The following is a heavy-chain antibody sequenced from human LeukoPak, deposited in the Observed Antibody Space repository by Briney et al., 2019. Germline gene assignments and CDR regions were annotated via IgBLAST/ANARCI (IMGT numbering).Heavy chain of an antibody. J-gene: IGHJ6*02. D-gene: IGHD3-9*01. CDR2: IYHSGST. CDR3: ARDLTYYDILTGYSYYYGMDV. Sequence: SETLSLTCAVSGGSISSGGYSWSWIRQPPGKGLEWIGYIYHSGSTYYNPSLKSRVTISVDRSKNQFSLKLSSVTAANTAVYYCARDLTYYDILTGYSYYYGMDVWGQGTTVTVSS. CDR1: GGSISSGGYS. V-gene: IGHV4-30-2*01.